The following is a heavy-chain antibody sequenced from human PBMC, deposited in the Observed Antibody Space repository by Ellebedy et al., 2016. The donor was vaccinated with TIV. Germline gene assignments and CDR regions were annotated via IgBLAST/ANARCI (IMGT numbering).Heavy chain of an antibody. CDR3: ARGDRAN. CDR2: MNPNSGNT. V-gene: IGHV1-8*02. D-gene: IGHD1-26*01. Sequence: ASVKVSXXASGYTFTGYYMHWVRQAPGQGLEWMGWMNPNSGNTGYAQKFQGRVTMTRNTSISTAYMELSSLRSEDTAVYYCARGDRANWGQGTLVTVSS. J-gene: IGHJ4*02. CDR1: GYTFTGYY.